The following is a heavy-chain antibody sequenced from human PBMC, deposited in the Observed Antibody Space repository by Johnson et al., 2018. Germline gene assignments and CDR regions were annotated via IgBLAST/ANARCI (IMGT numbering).Heavy chain of an antibody. V-gene: IGHV4-59*01. CDR2: IYHIGGP. CDR3: AGQLRFLEWKSVPYYYMHV. CDR1: GGSIINYY. J-gene: IGHJ6*03. Sequence: QVQLQESGPGLVKPSETLSLTCPVSGGSIINYYWSWIRQSTGRGLEWIGFIYHIGGPKSNPSLKSPISMSVDASKTQFSLKLNSVTAADTAVYYCAGQLRFLEWKSVPYYYMHVWGKGTTVTVSS. D-gene: IGHD3-3*01.